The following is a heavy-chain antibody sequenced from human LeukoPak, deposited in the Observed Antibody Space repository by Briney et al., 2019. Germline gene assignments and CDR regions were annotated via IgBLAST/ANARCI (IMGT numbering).Heavy chain of an antibody. J-gene: IGHJ4*02. CDR1: GFTFSSYS. D-gene: IGHD6-13*01. V-gene: IGHV3-21*01. CDR2: ISSSSSYI. CDR3: ARNRVAAAGTEDY. Sequence: PGRSLRLSCAASGFTFSSYSMNWVRQAPGKGLEWVSSISSSSSYIYYADSVKGRFTISRDNAKNSLYLQMNSLRAEDTAVYYCARNRVAAAGTEDYWGQGTLVTVSS.